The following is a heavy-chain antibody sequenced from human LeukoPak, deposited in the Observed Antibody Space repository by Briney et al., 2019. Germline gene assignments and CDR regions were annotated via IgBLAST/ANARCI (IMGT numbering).Heavy chain of an antibody. J-gene: IGHJ3*02. D-gene: IGHD3-16*01. CDR2: ISGSGDST. CDR1: GFTFSTYY. CDR3: ARGGGYLSAFDI. V-gene: IGHV3-23*01. Sequence: ETLTLTCAASGFTFSTYYRSWIRQTPVRGLEWIAGISGSGDSTYYTDSVKGRFTISRDKSKSTLYLEMNRLRAEDTAVYYCARGGGYLSAFDIWGQGTMVTVSS.